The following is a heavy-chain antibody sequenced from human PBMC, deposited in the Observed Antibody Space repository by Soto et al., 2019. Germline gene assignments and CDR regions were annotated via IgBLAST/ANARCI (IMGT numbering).Heavy chain of an antibody. J-gene: IGHJ4*02. CDR3: ATDHYTRHNPGSSIEL. D-gene: IGHD2-2*02. V-gene: IGHV3-21*01. CDR1: GFTFNSYT. CDR2: ISDNSDYI. Sequence: EVQLVESGGGLVKPGGSLRLSCAASGFTFNSYTMNWVRQAPGKGLELISSISDNSDYIFYTDSVKGRFTISRDNGKRSLYLEVSIIRDDDTAVYFCATDHYTRHNPGSSIELWGQGALVFVSS.